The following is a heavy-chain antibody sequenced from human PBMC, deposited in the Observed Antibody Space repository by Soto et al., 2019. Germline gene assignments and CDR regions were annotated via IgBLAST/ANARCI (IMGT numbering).Heavy chain of an antibody. CDR2: ITPALGAA. Sequence: QVHLVQSGAEVKKPGSSVKVSCKTSGGTISTYVINWVRQAPGQGLEWMGRITPALGAADYAQKFQDRLTITADKSTSTAYMELSSLRSDDTAVYYCARGGQQVVSFDYWGQGTLVAVSS. CDR3: ARGGQQVVSFDY. CDR1: GGTISTYV. D-gene: IGHD6-6*01. V-gene: IGHV1-69*08. J-gene: IGHJ4*02.